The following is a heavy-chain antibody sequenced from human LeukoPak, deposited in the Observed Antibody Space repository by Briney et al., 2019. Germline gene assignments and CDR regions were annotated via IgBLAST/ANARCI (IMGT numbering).Heavy chain of an antibody. V-gene: IGHV3-21*01. CDR2: ISSSSSYI. CDR1: GFTFSSYS. Sequence: PGGSLRLSCAASGFTFSSYSMNWVRQAPGKGLEWVSSISSSSSYIYYADSVKGRFTISRDNAKSSLYLQMNSLRAEDTAVYYCARDYDFWSGFQEHAFDIWGQGTMVTVSS. CDR3: ARDYDFWSGFQEHAFDI. J-gene: IGHJ3*02. D-gene: IGHD3-3*01.